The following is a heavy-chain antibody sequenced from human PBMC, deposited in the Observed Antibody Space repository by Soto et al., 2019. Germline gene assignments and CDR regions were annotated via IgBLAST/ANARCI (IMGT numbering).Heavy chain of an antibody. J-gene: IGHJ6*02. D-gene: IGHD2-2*01. V-gene: IGHV4-34*01. CDR1: GGSFSGYY. CDR3: AKGPYCCSTSCYYYYYGMDV. Sequence: PSETLSLTCAVYGGSFSGYYWSWIRQPPGKGLEWIGEINHSGSTNYNPSLKSRVTISVDTSKNQFSLKLSSVTAADTAVYYCAKGPYCCSTSCYYYYYGMDVWGQGTTVTVSS. CDR2: INHSGST.